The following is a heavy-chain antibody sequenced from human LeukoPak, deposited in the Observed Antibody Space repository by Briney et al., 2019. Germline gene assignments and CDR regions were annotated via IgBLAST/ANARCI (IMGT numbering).Heavy chain of an antibody. CDR2: IYSGGST. J-gene: IGHJ5*02. CDR3: ANDAHDYSNYGWFDL. V-gene: IGHV3-53*05. CDR1: GFTVSSNY. Sequence: GGSLRLSCAASGFTVSSNYMSWVRQAPGKGLEWVSVIYSGGSTFYADSVKGRFTISRDNSKNTLYLQMNSLRVEDTAVYYCANDAHDYSNYGWFDLWGHGTLVTVSS. D-gene: IGHD4-11*01.